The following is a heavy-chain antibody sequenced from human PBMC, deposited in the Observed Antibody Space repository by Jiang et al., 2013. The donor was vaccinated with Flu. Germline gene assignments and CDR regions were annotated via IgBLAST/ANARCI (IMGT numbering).Heavy chain of an antibody. J-gene: IGHJ4*02. Sequence: GLVKPSETLSLTCTVSGGSISSYYWSWIRQPPGKGLEWIGYIYYTGSTKYNPSLKSRVTISVDASKNQLSLKLSSVTAADTAVYYCARVSQRGYDYDYWGQGALVTVSS. CDR2: IYYTGST. D-gene: IGHD5-12*01. CDR3: ARVSQRGYDYDY. V-gene: IGHV4-59*01. CDR1: GGSISSYY.